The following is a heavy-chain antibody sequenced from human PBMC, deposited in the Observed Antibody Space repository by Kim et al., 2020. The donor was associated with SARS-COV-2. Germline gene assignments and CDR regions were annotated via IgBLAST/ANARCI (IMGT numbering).Heavy chain of an antibody. CDR2: IRIKANSYAT. CDR1: GFTFSGSA. CDR3: RIGIAAAGTPAIDAFDI. Sequence: GGSLRLSCAASGFTFSGSAMHWVRQASGKGLEWVGRIRIKANSYATAYAASVKGRFTISRDDSKNTAYLQMNSLKTEDTAVYYCRIGIAAAGTPAIDAFDIWGQGTMVTVSS. D-gene: IGHD6-13*01. V-gene: IGHV3-73*01. J-gene: IGHJ3*02.